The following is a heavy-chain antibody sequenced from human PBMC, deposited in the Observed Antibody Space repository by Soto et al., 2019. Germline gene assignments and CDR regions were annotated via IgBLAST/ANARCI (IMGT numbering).Heavy chain of an antibody. J-gene: IGHJ6*02. V-gene: IGHV3-30-3*01. CDR1: GFTFTSYS. CDR3: AREPRDYYYGLDV. CDR2: VSFDGTNK. Sequence: QVQLVESGGGVVQPGRSLRLSCAASGFTFTSYSMHWVGQAPGKGLEGVAVVSFDGTNKDFADSVKARFTIARDNSKNTLFLQMNSLRTEDTALYYCAREPRDYYYGLDVWGQGTTVTVSS.